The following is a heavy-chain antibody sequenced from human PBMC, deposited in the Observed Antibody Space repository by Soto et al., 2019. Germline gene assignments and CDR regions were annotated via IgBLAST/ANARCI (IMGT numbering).Heavy chain of an antibody. V-gene: IGHV4-30-4*01. J-gene: IGHJ5*02. CDR3: ARGPFSRGWYGEVWSDA. D-gene: IGHD6-19*01. CDR2: IYYTGTT. CDR1: GGSLSSGDYY. Sequence: QVQLQESGPGLVKPSQTLSLTCTVSGGSLSSGDYYWSWIRQPPGTGLEWIGHIYYTGTTYYNPSLKSRIAISVDTSKNQFSLNLSSVTAAGTAVYYCARGPFSRGWYGEVWSDAWGQGSLVTVSS.